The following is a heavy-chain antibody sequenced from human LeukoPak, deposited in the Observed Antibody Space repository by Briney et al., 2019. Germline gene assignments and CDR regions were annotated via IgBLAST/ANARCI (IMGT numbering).Heavy chain of an antibody. V-gene: IGHV4-4*07. CDR2: IYTSGST. CDR3: ARVYTPDHYYYFYMDV. CDR1: GGSINSYY. Sequence: SETLSLTCTVSGGSINSYYWSWIRQPAGKGLEWIGRIYTSGSTNYNPSLKSRVTISVDTSKNQFSLKLSSVTAADTAVYYCARVYTPDHYYYFYMDVWGKGTTVTVSS. J-gene: IGHJ6*03. D-gene: IGHD2-2*02.